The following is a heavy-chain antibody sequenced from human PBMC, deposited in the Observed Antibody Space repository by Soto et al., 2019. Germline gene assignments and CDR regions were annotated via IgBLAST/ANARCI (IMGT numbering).Heavy chain of an antibody. D-gene: IGHD5-12*01. Sequence: SETLSLTCTVSGGSISSYYWSWIRQPPGKGLEWIGYIYYSGSTYYNPSLKSRITISVDTSKNQFSLKLSSVTAADTAVYYCARGEGYNYYFDYWGQGTLVTVSS. J-gene: IGHJ4*02. V-gene: IGHV4-59*08. CDR2: IYYSGST. CDR1: GGSISSYY. CDR3: ARGEGYNYYFDY.